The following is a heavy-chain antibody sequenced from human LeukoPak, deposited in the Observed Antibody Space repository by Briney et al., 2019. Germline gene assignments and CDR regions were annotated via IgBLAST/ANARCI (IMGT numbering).Heavy chain of an antibody. CDR2: ISYDGSNK. CDR3: AKGLAYCGGDCYSNFQH. V-gene: IGHV3-30*18. D-gene: IGHD2-21*02. Sequence: PAGSLRLSCAASGFTFSSYGMHWVRQAPGKGLEWVAVISYDGSNKYYADSVKGRFTISRDNSKNTLYLQMNSLRAEDTAVYYCAKGLAYCGGDCYSNFQHWGQGTLVTVSS. CDR1: GFTFSSYG. J-gene: IGHJ1*01.